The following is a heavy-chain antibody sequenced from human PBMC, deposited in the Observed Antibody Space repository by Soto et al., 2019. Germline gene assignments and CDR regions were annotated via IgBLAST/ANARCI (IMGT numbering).Heavy chain of an antibody. J-gene: IGHJ3*01. CDR3: ASRVGGSGDYYTDACAF. CDR1: VYRFTSYW. V-gene: IGHV5-10-1*01. CDR2: IDPSASYT. Sequence: GESLKISCKGSVYRFTSYWISWARQMPGKGLEWMGRIDPSASYTNYSPSFQCHVTISGDKSISTAYLQWSSLKASDTAMYYWASRVGGSGDYYTDACAFGGQGTMVTV. D-gene: IGHD3-22*01.